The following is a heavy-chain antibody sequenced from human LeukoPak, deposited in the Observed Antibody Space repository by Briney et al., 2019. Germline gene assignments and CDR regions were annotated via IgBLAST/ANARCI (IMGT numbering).Heavy chain of an antibody. CDR1: GYTFTGYY. D-gene: IGHD3-3*01. CDR2: INFNTGNP. Sequence: ASVKVSCKASGYTFTGYYMHWVRQAPGQGLEWMGWINFNTGNPAYAQGFTGRFVFSFDTSVATAYLQISSLKAEDTAVYYCARGPVLRFLEWPLGDFWGQGTMVTVSS. CDR3: ARGPVLRFLEWPLGDF. J-gene: IGHJ3*01. V-gene: IGHV7-4-1*02.